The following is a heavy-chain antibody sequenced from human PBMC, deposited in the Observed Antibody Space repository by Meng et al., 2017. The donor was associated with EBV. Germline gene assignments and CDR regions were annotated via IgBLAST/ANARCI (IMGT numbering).Heavy chain of an antibody. D-gene: IGHD1-26*01. CDR2: IIPIFGTA. CDR3: ARDRWEPKGKGWFDP. CDR1: GGTFSSYA. J-gene: IGHJ5*02. Sequence: QGQLGQSGAEVKKPGSSVKVSCKASGGTFSSYAISWVRQAPGQGLEWMGGIIPIFGTANYAQKFQGRVTITADKSTSTAYMELSSLRSEDTAVYYCARDRWEPKGKGWFDPWGQGTLVTVSS. V-gene: IGHV1-69*06.